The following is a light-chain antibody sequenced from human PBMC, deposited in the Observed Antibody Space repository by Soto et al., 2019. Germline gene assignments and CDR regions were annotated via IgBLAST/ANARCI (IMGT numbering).Light chain of an antibody. J-gene: IGLJ1*01. CDR1: SSKIGSNT. CDR2: SNN. CDR3: AAWDDSLNGYV. V-gene: IGLV1-44*01. Sequence: QSVLTQPPSASGTPGPRVTISCSGSSSKIGSNTVNWYQQLPGTAPKLLIYSNNQRPSGVPDRFSGSKTGTSASLAISGLLSEDEADYYCAAWDDSLNGYVFGTGTKVTVL.